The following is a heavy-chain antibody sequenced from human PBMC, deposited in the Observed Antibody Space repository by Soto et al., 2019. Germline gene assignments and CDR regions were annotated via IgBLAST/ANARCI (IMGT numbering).Heavy chain of an antibody. J-gene: IGHJ6*02. CDR2: ISWDGGST. V-gene: IGHV3-43D*04. D-gene: IGHD1-26*01. CDR1: GFTFDDYA. CDR3: AKDIKISGSYYYYYGMDV. Sequence: GGSLRLSCAASGFTFDDYAMHWVRQAPGKGLEWVSLISWDGGSTYYADSVKGRFTISRDNSKNSLCLQMNSLRAEDTALYYCAKDIKISGSYYYYYGMDVWGQGXTVTVSS.